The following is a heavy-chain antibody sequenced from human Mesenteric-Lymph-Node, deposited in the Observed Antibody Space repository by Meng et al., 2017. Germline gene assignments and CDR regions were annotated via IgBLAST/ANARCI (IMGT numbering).Heavy chain of an antibody. CDR3: ARIRSGYDLFDY. D-gene: IGHD5-12*01. Sequence: QVQLVQSGAEVKKPRASVKVSCKASGYTFTSYDINWVRQATGQGLEWMGWMNPNSGNTNYAQKFQGRVTMTRDTSISTAYMELSSLRVDDTAVYYCARIRSGYDLFDYWGQGTLVTVSS. V-gene: IGHV1-8*02. J-gene: IGHJ4*02. CDR2: MNPNSGNT. CDR1: GYTFTSYD.